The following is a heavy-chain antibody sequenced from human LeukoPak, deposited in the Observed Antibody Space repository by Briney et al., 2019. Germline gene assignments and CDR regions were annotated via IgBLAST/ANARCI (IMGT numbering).Heavy chain of an antibody. Sequence: ASVKVSCKASGYTFTSYGISWVRQAPGQGLAWMGWISAYNGNTNYAQKLQGRVTMTTDTSTSTAYMELRSLRSDDTAVYYCASWVPIVVVPAASLVGDYYGMDVWGQGTTVTVSS. J-gene: IGHJ6*02. CDR2: ISAYNGNT. CDR3: ASWVPIVVVPAASLVGDYYGMDV. D-gene: IGHD2-2*01. V-gene: IGHV1-18*01. CDR1: GYTFTSYG.